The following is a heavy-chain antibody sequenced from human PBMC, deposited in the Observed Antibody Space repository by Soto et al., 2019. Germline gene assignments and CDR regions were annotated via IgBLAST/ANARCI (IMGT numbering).Heavy chain of an antibody. D-gene: IGHD2-21*02. CDR1: GFTFSTYW. V-gene: IGHV3-7*01. Sequence: EVQLVESGGGLVQPGGSLRLSCAASGFTFSTYWMSWVRQAPGKGLEWMANIKQDGSEKYYVDSVKGRFTISRDNAKNSLYLQMDSLRAEDTAVYYCARPRGDLHQPTAIIVYYMDVWGKGTTVTVSS. J-gene: IGHJ6*03. CDR3: ARPRGDLHQPTAIIVYYMDV. CDR2: IKQDGSEK.